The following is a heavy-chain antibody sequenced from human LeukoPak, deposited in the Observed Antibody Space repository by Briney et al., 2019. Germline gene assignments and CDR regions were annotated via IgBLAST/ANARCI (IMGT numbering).Heavy chain of an antibody. V-gene: IGHV1-69*01. CDR3: AIYYYDSSEVDY. CDR2: IIPIFGTA. CDR1: GGTFSSYA. J-gene: IGHJ4*02. Sequence: SVKVSCKASGGTFSSYAFSWVRQAPGQGLEWMGGIIPIFGTADYAQKFQGRVTITADESTSTAYMELSSLRSEDTAVYYCAIYYYDSSEVDYWGQGTLVTVSS. D-gene: IGHD3-22*01.